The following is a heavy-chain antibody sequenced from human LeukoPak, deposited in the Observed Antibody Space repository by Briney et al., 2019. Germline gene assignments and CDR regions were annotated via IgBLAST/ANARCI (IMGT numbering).Heavy chain of an antibody. CDR1: GFTFSSYG. D-gene: IGHD5-18*01. J-gene: IGHJ6*03. CDR3: ARDLRGYSYGRGPAGYYMDV. V-gene: IGHV3-30*02. CDR2: IRYDGSNK. Sequence: GGSLRLSCAASGFTFSSYGMHWVRQAPGKGLEWVAFIRYDGSNKYYADSVKGRFTISRDNSKSSLYLQMNSLRAEDTAVGYCARDLRGYSYGRGPAGYYMDVWGKGTTVTVSS.